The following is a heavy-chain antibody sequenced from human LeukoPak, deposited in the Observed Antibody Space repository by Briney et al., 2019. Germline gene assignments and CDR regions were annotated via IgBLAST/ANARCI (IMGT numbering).Heavy chain of an antibody. J-gene: IGHJ4*02. CDR1: GFTFSSYS. V-gene: IGHV3-48*01. CDR2: ISSGSSTI. CDR3: ARIRRWFDY. D-gene: IGHD4-23*01. Sequence: GGSLRLSCAASGFTFSSYSMNWVRQAPGKGLEWVSYISSGSSTIYYADSVKGRFTISRDNAKNSLYLQMNSLRAEDTAVYYCARIRRWFDYWGQGTLVTVSS.